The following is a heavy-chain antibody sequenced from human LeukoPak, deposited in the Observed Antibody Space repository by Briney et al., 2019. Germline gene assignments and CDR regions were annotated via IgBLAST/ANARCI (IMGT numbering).Heavy chain of an antibody. CDR3: ARASGSSWWGGYFQH. J-gene: IGHJ1*01. Sequence: SETLSLTCTVSGDSISSYYWSWIRQPPGKGLEWIGRIYTSGSTNYNPSLKSRVTISVDTSKNQFSLRLSSVTAADTAVYYCARASGSSWWGGYFQHWGQGTLVTVSS. CDR2: IYTSGST. CDR1: GDSISSYY. V-gene: IGHV4-4*08. D-gene: IGHD6-13*01.